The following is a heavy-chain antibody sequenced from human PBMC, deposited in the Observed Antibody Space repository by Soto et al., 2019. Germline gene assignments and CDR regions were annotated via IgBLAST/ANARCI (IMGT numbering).Heavy chain of an antibody. D-gene: IGHD3-22*01. Sequence: QVQLQESGPGLVKPSETLSLTCTVSGGSISTYFWSWIRQPAGGGLEWIGRIYTTGSTNYNPSLKSRVTISLDTSRNQFSLKLSSVTAADTAVYYCAREGGYFDSSGSGVYHYHGVDVWGQGTTVTVSS. CDR2: IYTTGST. J-gene: IGHJ6*02. V-gene: IGHV4-4*07. CDR3: AREGGYFDSSGSGVYHYHGVDV. CDR1: GGSISTYF.